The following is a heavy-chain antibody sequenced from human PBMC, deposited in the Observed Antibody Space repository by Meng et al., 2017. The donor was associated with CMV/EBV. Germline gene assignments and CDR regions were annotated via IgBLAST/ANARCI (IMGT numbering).Heavy chain of an antibody. D-gene: IGHD3-10*01. CDR3: ARLWFGELSRFDP. CDR1: GFTFSSYA. J-gene: IGHJ5*02. CDR2: IYSGGST. V-gene: IGHV3-66*02. Sequence: GESLKISCASSGFTFSSYAMSWVRQAPGKGLEWGSVIYSGGSTYYADSVEGRFTISRDNSKNTLYLQMNSLRAEDTAVYYCARLWFGELSRFDPWGQGTLVTVSS.